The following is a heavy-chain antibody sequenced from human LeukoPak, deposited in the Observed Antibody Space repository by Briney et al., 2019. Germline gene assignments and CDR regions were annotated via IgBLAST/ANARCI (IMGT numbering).Heavy chain of an antibody. V-gene: IGHV4-61*02. CDR1: GGSISSGSYY. D-gene: IGHD7-27*01. J-gene: IGHJ4*02. CDR3: AAETGMEGDYFDY. CDR2: IYTSGST. Sequence: SQTLSLTCTVSGGSISSGSYYWSWIRQPAGKGLEWIGRIYTSGSTNYNPSLKSRVTISVDTSKNQFSLKLSSVTAADTAVYYCAAETGMEGDYFDYRGQGTLVTVSS.